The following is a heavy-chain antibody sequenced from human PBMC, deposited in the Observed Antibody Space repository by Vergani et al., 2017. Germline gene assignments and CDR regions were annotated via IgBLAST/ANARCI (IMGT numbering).Heavy chain of an antibody. V-gene: IGHV4-34*01. Sequence: QVQLQQWGAGLLKPSETLSLTCAVYGGSFSGYYWSWIRQPPGKGLEWIGEINHSGSTNYNPSLKSRVTISVDTSKNQFSLKLSSVTAADTAVYYCARPSRWSYERWGQGTLVTVSS. CDR3: ARPSRWSYER. J-gene: IGHJ4*02. D-gene: IGHD1-26*01. CDR1: GGSFSGYY. CDR2: INHSGST.